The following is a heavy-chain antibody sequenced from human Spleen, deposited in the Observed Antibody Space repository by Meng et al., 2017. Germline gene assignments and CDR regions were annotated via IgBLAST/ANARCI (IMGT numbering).Heavy chain of an antibody. CDR3: ARDHGQSDYDSSGRNDDAFDI. J-gene: IGHJ3*02. Sequence: ASVKVSCKASGYSFNGYGISWVRQAPGQGLEWMGWISAYNGHTDYAQNLQGRVTMTRDTSTSTVYMELSSLRSEDTAVYYCARDHGQSDYDSSGRNDDAFDIWGQGTMVTVSS. V-gene: IGHV1-18*01. D-gene: IGHD3-22*01. CDR1: GYSFNGYG. CDR2: ISAYNGHT.